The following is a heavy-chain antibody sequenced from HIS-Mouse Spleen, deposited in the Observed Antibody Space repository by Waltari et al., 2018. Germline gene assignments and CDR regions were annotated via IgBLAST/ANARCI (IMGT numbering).Heavy chain of an antibody. Sequence: QVQLVQSGAEVKKPGASVKVSCKASGYTFTCYYMHWVRQAPGQGREWMGWINPNSGGTNYAQKFQGRVTMTRDTSISTAYMELSRLRSDDTAVYYCAREGRLAYYYYGMDVWGQGTTVTVSS. CDR3: AREGRLAYYYYGMDV. J-gene: IGHJ6*02. D-gene: IGHD6-25*01. CDR1: GYTFTCYY. CDR2: INPNSGGT. V-gene: IGHV1-2*02.